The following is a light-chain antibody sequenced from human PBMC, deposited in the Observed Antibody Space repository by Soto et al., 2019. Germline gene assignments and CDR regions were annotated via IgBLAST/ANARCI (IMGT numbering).Light chain of an antibody. V-gene: IGKV1-5*01. J-gene: IGKJ5*01. Sequence: DTQMTQFPSTLSASVGDRVTITCRASQSIGTWMAWYQQIPGKAPKLLIFDASTXQSGVPSRFSGSGSGTEFTLTISSLHPDDFATYYCQQYNGYSYTFGQGTRLEIK. CDR2: DAS. CDR3: QQYNGYSYT. CDR1: QSIGTW.